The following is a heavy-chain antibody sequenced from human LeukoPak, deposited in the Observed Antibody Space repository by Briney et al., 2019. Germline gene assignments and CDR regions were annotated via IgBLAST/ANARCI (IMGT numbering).Heavy chain of an antibody. V-gene: IGHV4-34*01. J-gene: IGHJ4*02. CDR2: INHSGST. D-gene: IGHD3-22*01. CDR3: ASLTMIVVP. CDR1: GGSFSGYY. Sequence: SETLSLTCAVYGGSFSGYYWSWIRQPPGKGLEWIGEINHSGSTNYNPSLKTRVTISVDTSKNQFSLKLSSVTAADTAVYYCASLTMIVVPWGQGTLVTVSS.